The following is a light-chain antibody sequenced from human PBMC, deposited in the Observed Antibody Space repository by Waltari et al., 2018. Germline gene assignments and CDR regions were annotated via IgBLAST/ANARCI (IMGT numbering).Light chain of an antibody. CDR2: KAS. J-gene: IGKJ1*01. CDR1: QSVSLW. Sequence: DIQMTQSPFTLSASVGDRVIITCRASQSVSLWLAWYQQKPGKAPKLLIYKASSLKSGVPSRFSGSGSGTEFTLTITSLQPEDFATYYCQHYNSYWWTFGQGTKVEIK. V-gene: IGKV1-5*03. CDR3: QHYNSYWWT.